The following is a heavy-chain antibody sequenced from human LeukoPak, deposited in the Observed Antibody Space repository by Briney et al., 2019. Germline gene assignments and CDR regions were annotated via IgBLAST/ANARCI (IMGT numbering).Heavy chain of an antibody. D-gene: IGHD3-3*01. J-gene: IGHJ5*02. Sequence: SETLSLTCTVSGGSISSSSYYWGWIRQPPGKGLEWIGSIYYSGTTYYNPSLKSRVTMSVDTSKNQFSLKLTFVTAADTAVYYCARDLWSGPHNWFDPWGQGTLVTVSS. CDR2: IYYSGTT. V-gene: IGHV4-39*07. CDR3: ARDLWSGPHNWFDP. CDR1: GGSISSSSYY.